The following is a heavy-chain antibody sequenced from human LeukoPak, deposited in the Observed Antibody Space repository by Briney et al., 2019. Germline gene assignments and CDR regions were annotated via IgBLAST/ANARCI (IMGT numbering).Heavy chain of an antibody. CDR3: AATGAARGGY. CDR1: EFTVSTNY. CDR2: IYSGGST. J-gene: IGHJ4*02. D-gene: IGHD2-8*02. Sequence: GGSLRLSCVASEFTVSTNYLNWVRQAPGKGLEWVSIIYSGGSTYYADSVKGRFTISRDNSKNTLYLQMNSLRAADTAVYYCAATGAARGGYWGQGTLVTVSS. V-gene: IGHV3-66*01.